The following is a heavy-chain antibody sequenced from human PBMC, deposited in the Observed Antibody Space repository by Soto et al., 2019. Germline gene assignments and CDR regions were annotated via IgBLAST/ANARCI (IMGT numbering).Heavy chain of an antibody. Sequence: PWGSLRVSWASSGFTFSSYGIHWVRQAPGKGLEWVALISYDGSNKYYADSVKGRFTISRDNSKNTLYLQMNSLRAEDTAMYYCAKDAPYYYDSSGYYGPFDYWGQGTMVTVSS. D-gene: IGHD3-22*01. CDR2: ISYDGSNK. CDR3: AKDAPYYYDSSGYYGPFDY. CDR1: GFTFSSYG. J-gene: IGHJ4*02. V-gene: IGHV3-30*18.